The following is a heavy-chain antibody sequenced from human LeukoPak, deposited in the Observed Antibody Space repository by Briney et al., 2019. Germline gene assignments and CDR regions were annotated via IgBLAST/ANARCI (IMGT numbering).Heavy chain of an antibody. D-gene: IGHD3-22*01. CDR1: GGSFSGYY. CDR3: VRAWRSSGAFDP. V-gene: IGHV4-34*01. CDR2: INHSGST. Sequence: SETLSLTCAVYGGSFSGYYWSWIRQPPGKGLEWIGEINHSGSTNYNPSLKSRVTISVDTSKNQFSLKLSSVTAADTVVYYCVRAWRSSGAFDPWGQGTLVTVSS. J-gene: IGHJ5*02.